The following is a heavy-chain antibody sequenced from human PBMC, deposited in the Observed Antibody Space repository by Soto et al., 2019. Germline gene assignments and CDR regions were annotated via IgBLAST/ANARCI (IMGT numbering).Heavy chain of an antibody. CDR3: ARRTETDYYGMDV. CDR1: GYSFTSYW. J-gene: IGHJ6*02. V-gene: IGHV5-51*01. Sequence: PGESLKISCKGSGYSFTSYWIGWVRQMPGRGLEWMGIIYPGDSDTRYSPSFEGQVTISADKSISTAYLQWSSLKASDTAMYYCARRTETDYYGMDVWGQGTTVTVS. CDR2: IYPGDSDT. D-gene: IGHD4-17*01.